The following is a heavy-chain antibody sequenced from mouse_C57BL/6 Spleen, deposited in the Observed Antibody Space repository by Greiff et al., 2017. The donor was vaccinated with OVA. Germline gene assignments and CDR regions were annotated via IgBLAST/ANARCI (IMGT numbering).Heavy chain of an antibody. Sequence: EVQRVESGGGLVKPGGSLKLSCAASGFTFSSYAMSWVRQTPEKWLEWVANISDGGSYTYYPDNVKGRFTISRDNAKNNLYLQMSNLKSEDTAMYDCAREGGSSVDYGGQGTTLTDSS. V-gene: IGHV5-4*01. CDR1: GFTFSSYA. D-gene: IGHD1-1*01. CDR3: AREGGSSVDY. J-gene: IGHJ2*01. CDR2: ISDGGSYT.